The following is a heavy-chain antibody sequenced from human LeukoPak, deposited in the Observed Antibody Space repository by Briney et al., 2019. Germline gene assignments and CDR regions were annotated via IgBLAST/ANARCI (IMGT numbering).Heavy chain of an antibody. Sequence: GASVKASCKASGYTFTGYYMHWVRQAPGQGLEWVGRINPNSGGTNYAQKFQGRVTMTRDTSISTAYMELSRLRSDDTAVYYCASCLGGWYFYYYGMDVWGQGTTVTVSS. CDR3: ASCLGGWYFYYYGMDV. CDR1: GYTFTGYY. J-gene: IGHJ6*02. V-gene: IGHV1-2*06. D-gene: IGHD6-19*01. CDR2: INPNSGGT.